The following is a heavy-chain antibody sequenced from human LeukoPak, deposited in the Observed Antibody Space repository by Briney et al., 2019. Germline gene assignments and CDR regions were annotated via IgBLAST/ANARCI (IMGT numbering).Heavy chain of an antibody. V-gene: IGHV3-7*01. CDR3: ARGRDGYNRVYFDY. D-gene: IGHD5-12*01. CDR2: IKQDGSEK. Sequence: SGGSLRLSCAASGFTFSSYWMSWVRQAPGKGLEWVANIKQDGSEKYYVDSVKGRFTISRDNAKNSLYLQMNSLRAEDTAVYYCARGRDGYNRVYFDYWGQGTLVTVSS. CDR1: GFTFSSYW. J-gene: IGHJ4*02.